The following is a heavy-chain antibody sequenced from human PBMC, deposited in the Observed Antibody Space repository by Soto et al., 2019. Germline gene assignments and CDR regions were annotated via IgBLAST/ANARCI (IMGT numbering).Heavy chain of an antibody. CDR2: IYHSGTS. CDR1: GNSISTTNW. Sequence: QVELQESGPGLVKPSGTLSLTCDVFGNSISTTNWWRWGRQSPRKVLEWIGEIYHSGTSNYNPSLKSRVTISLDKSKKQFSLKLSSVTATDTVVYYCASDVGYHYGGSPWGQLDFWGQGTLVLVSP. CDR3: ASDVGYHYGGSPWGQLDF. V-gene: IGHV4-4*02. J-gene: IGHJ4*02. D-gene: IGHD3-22*01.